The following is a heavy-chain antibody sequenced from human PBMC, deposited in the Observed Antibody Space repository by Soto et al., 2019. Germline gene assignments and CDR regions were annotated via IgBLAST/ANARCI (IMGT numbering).Heavy chain of an antibody. CDR3: ASNIIAAAGTHYYYGMDV. CDR1: GYTFTSYG. CDR2: ISAYNCNT. J-gene: IGHJ6*02. Sequence: QVQLVQSGAEVKKPGASVKVSCKASGYTFTSYGISWVRQAPGQGLEWMGWISAYNCNTNYAQKLQGRVTMTTDTSTSTAYMELRSLGSDDTAVYYCASNIIAAAGTHYYYGMDVWGQGTTVTVSS. V-gene: IGHV1-18*01. D-gene: IGHD6-13*01.